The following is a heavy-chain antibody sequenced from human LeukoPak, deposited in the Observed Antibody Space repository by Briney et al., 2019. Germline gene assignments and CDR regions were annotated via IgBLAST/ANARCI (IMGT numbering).Heavy chain of an antibody. J-gene: IGHJ5*02. Sequence: PSETLSLTCAVYGGSFSGYYWSWIRQPPGKGLEWIGEINHSGSTNYNPSLKSRVTISVDTSKNQFSLKLSSVTAADTAVYYCARRGYCSGGSCYDTRFDPWGQGTLVTVSS. CDR1: GGSFSGYY. D-gene: IGHD2-15*01. CDR3: ARRGYCSGGSCYDTRFDP. CDR2: INHSGST. V-gene: IGHV4-34*01.